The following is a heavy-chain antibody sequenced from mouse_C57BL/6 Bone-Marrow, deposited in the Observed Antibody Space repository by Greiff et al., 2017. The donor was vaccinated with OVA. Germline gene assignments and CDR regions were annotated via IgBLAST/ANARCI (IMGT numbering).Heavy chain of an antibody. CDR3: ARWLGSMDY. CDR1: GYTFTDYY. V-gene: IGHV1-19*01. CDR2: INPYNGGT. Sequence: EVKVVESGPVLVKPGASVKMSCKASGYTFTDYYMNWVKQSHGKSLEWIGVINPYNGGTSYNQKFKGKATLTVDKSSSTTYMELNSLTSEDSAVYYCARWLGSMDYWGQGTSVTVSS. J-gene: IGHJ4*01. D-gene: IGHD2-14*01.